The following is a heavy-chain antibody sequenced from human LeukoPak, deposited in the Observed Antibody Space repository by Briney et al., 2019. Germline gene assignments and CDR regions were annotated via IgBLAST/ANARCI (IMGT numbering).Heavy chain of an antibody. CDR2: IYYSGST. CDR3: ARSGLGAIFGVVMVMDV. J-gene: IGHJ6*03. D-gene: IGHD3-3*01. CDR1: GGSISSGGYY. V-gene: IGHV4-31*03. Sequence: SETLPLTCTVSGGSISSGGYYWSWIRQHPGKGLEWTGYIYYSGSTYYNPSLKTRLTISVDTSKNQFSLKLGSVTAADTAVYYCARSGLGAIFGVVMVMDVWGKGTTVTVSS.